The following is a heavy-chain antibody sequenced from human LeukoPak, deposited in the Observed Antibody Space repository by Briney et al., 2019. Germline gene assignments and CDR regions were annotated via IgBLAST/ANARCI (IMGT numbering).Heavy chain of an antibody. J-gene: IGHJ4*02. V-gene: IGHV6-1*01. CDR3: ARGGYPAFDS. D-gene: IGHD5-18*01. CDR1: GDSVSSNSAA. CDR2: TYYRSKWYN. Sequence: SQTLSLTCAISGDSVSSNSAAWNCIRQSPSRGLEWLGRTYYRSKWYNDYSVSVISRITINPDTSKNQFSLQLNSVTPEDTAVYFCARGGYPAFDSWGQGTLVTVSS.